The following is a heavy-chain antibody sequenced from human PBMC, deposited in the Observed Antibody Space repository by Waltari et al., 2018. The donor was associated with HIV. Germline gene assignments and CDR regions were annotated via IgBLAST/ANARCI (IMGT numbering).Heavy chain of an antibody. V-gene: IGHV4-34*01. D-gene: IGHD3-10*01. CDR3: ARGGNYYGSGSYYKLDY. CDR1: GVSFRGYY. J-gene: IGHJ4*02. CDR2: INHSGST. Sequence: QVQLQQWGAGLLKPSETLSLTCAVYGVSFRGYYWSWIRQSPGKGLEWIGEINHSGSTNYNPPLKSRVTMSVDTSKNQFSLKLSFVTAADTAVYYCARGGNYYGSGSYYKLDYWGQGTLVTVSS.